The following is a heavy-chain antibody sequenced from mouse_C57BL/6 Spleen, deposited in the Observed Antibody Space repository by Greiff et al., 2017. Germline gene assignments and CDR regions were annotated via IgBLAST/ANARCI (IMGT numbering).Heavy chain of an antibody. D-gene: IGHD2-4*01. CDR1: GYSFTGYY. CDR3: ASHDYDEDFDY. V-gene: IGHV1-42*01. J-gene: IGHJ2*01. Sequence: VQLQQSGPELVKPGASVKISCKASGYSFTGYYMNWVKQSPEKSLEWIGEINPSTGGTTYNQKFKAKATLTVDKSSSTAYMQLKSLTSEDSAVYYCASHDYDEDFDYWGQGTTLTVSS. CDR2: INPSTGGT.